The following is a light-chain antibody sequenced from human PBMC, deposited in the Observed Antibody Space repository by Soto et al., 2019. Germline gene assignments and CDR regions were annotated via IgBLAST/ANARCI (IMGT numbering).Light chain of an antibody. CDR2: QVS. Sequence: DVVLTHSPLSLPVTLGQPASISCRSSQGLVYSDGNTYLNWFHQRPGQSPRRLSYQVSTRDSGVPDRFRGSGSGSDFTLEIRRVEAEHVGVYFCMQSTHWPPITFGQGTRLEI. CDR3: MQSTHWPPIT. CDR1: QGLVYSDGNTY. J-gene: IGKJ5*01. V-gene: IGKV2-30*01.